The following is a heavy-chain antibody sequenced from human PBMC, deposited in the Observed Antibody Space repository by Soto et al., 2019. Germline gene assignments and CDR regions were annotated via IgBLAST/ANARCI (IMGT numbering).Heavy chain of an antibody. CDR2: IYSGGST. J-gene: IGHJ4*02. CDR1: GGSISTYY. D-gene: IGHD3-10*01. CDR3: ARGPRGFGELSLDY. Sequence: QVQLQEWGPGLVKPSETQSLTCSVSGGSISTYYWSWIRQPAGKGLEWIGRIYSGGSTNFNPSLRSRVTVSVDMSKNQFSLKLTSVTAADTAVYYCARGPRGFGELSLDYWGQGTLVTVSS. V-gene: IGHV4-4*07.